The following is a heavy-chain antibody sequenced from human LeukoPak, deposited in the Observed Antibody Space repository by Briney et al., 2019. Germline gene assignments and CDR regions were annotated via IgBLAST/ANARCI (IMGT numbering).Heavy chain of an antibody. Sequence: RGSLRLSCAASGFTFSSYAMSWVRQAPGKGLEWVSGISGSGGSTYYADSVKGRFTISRDNSKNTLYLQMNSLRAEDTAVYYCAKMPVSYSSGWTNFDYWGQGTLVTVSS. CDR2: ISGSGGST. D-gene: IGHD6-19*01. CDR3: AKMPVSYSSGWTNFDY. CDR1: GFTFSSYA. J-gene: IGHJ4*02. V-gene: IGHV3-23*01.